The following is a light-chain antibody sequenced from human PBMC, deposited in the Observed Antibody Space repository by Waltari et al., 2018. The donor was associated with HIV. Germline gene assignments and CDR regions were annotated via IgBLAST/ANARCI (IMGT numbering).Light chain of an antibody. J-gene: IGLJ3*02. Sequence: QSVLTQPPSVSAAPGQKVTISCSGSSSNIWRNYVSWYQQLTGAAPKLLIYDNTRRPSGIPYRFSGSKSGTSATLGITGLQTGDEADYYCGTWDSSLGGWVFGGGTKLAVL. CDR2: DNT. CDR1: SSNIWRNY. CDR3: GTWDSSLGGWV. V-gene: IGLV1-51*01.